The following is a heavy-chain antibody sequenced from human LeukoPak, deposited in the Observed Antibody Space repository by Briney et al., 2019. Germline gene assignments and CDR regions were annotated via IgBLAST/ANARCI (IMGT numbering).Heavy chain of an antibody. CDR1: GGTFSSYA. J-gene: IGHJ4*02. CDR3: ARAAVDTAMESLDY. D-gene: IGHD5-18*01. V-gene: IGHV3-30*04. Sequence: SCKASGGTFSSYAISWVRQAPGKGLEWVAVISYDGSNKYYADSVKGRFTISRDNSKNTLYLQMNSLRAEDTAVYYCARAAVDTAMESLDYWGQGTLVTVSS. CDR2: ISYDGSNK.